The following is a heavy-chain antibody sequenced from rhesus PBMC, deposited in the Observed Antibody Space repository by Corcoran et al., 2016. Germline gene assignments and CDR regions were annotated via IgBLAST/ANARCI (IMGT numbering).Heavy chain of an antibody. CDR2: IFPYNGNK. CDR3: TRSRGVIFPNGFDV. V-gene: IGHV1-180*01. CDR1: GYTFTSYY. Sequence: QVQLVQSGAEIKQPGASVKLSCKASGYTFTSYYMHWVRQAPGQDLEWIGLIFPYNGNKGYAQNFQGRVTITTETSTRTGYMELSSLRSEYTAVYYCTRSRGVIFPNGFDVWGPGVLVTVSS. D-gene: IGHD3-34*01. J-gene: IGHJ5-1*01.